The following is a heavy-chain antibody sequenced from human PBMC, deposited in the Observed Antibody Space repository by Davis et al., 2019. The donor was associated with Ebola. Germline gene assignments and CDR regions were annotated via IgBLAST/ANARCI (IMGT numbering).Heavy chain of an antibody. CDR3: TRSKDNVVEPVGFDS. Sequence: GEFLKISCKASGYSFTGCWIGWVRQLPGKGLEWMGIMYPGDPETKYNPSFEGHVTISADKSISTVYLQWSSLKASDTAMYYCTRSKDNVVEPVGFDSWGQGTLITVSS. J-gene: IGHJ5*01. D-gene: IGHD3-16*02. CDR1: GYSFTGCW. CDR2: MYPGDPET. V-gene: IGHV5-51*01.